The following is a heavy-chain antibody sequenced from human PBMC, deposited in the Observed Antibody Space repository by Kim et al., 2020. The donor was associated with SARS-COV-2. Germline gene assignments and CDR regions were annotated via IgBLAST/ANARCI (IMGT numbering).Heavy chain of an antibody. Sequence: SETLSLTCTVSGGSISSYYWSWIRQPPGKGLEWIGYIYYSGSTNYNPSLKSRVTISVDTSKNQFSLKLSSVTAADTAVYYCAGTPRNYYGSGSSDYWGQGTLVTVSS. J-gene: IGHJ4*02. CDR2: IYYSGST. CDR1: GGSISSYY. V-gene: IGHV4-59*08. CDR3: AGTPRNYYGSGSSDY. D-gene: IGHD3-10*01.